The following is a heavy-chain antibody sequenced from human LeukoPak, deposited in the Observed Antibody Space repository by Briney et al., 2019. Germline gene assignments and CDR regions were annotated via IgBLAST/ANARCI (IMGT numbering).Heavy chain of an antibody. CDR3: ARQGRASLKRRSFDY. CDR1: GASINSSTSY. J-gene: IGHJ4*02. CDR2: IYYSGTT. Sequence: PSETLSLTCSVSGASINSSTSYWGWIRQPPGKGLEWIGNIYYSGTTYYSPSLRSRLTISVDASKSQFSLILSSVTAADTAVYYCARQGRASLKRRSFDYWGQGALVTVSP. D-gene: IGHD6-13*01. V-gene: IGHV4-39*01.